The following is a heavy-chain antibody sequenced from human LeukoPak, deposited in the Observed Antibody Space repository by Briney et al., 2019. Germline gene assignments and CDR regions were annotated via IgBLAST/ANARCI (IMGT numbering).Heavy chain of an antibody. CDR1: GGTLSSYV. CDR3: SRESRDILTGYTLWD. J-gene: IGHJ4*02. CDR2: IIPILGIA. V-gene: IGHV1-69*04. D-gene: IGHD3-9*01. Sequence: SSVKVSLKASGGTLSSYVISWVRQPPGQGLEWMARIIPILGIANYAQKFQGRVTITADKSTHTAYMELSSPRSEVTSVCYCSRESRDILTGYTLWDWGQGTLVTVSS.